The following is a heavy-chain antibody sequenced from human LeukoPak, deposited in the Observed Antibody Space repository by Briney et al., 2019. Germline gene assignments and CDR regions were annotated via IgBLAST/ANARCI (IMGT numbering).Heavy chain of an antibody. CDR3: ARQRYDFWSGYYQNYYYYYMDV. CDR2: IWYDGSNK. J-gene: IGHJ6*03. D-gene: IGHD3-3*01. V-gene: IGHV3-33*01. CDR1: GFTFSSYG. Sequence: GGSLRLSCAASGFTFSSYGMHWVRQAPGKGLEWVAVIWYDGSNKYYADSVKGRFTISRDNSKNTLYLQMNSLRAEDTAVYYCARQRYDFWSGYYQNYYYYYMDVWGKGTTVTVSS.